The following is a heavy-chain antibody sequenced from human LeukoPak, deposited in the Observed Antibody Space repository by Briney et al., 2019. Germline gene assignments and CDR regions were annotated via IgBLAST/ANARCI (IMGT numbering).Heavy chain of an antibody. J-gene: IGHJ4*02. Sequence: SETLSLTCTVSGGSISSSSYYWDWIRQPPGKGLEWIGSIYYSGSTYYNPSLKSRVTISVDTSKNQFSLKLSSVTAADTAVYYCARAQGYFDWFFDYWGQGTLVTVSS. CDR3: ARAQGYFDWFFDY. V-gene: IGHV4-39*01. CDR2: IYYSGST. CDR1: GGSISSSSYY. D-gene: IGHD3-9*01.